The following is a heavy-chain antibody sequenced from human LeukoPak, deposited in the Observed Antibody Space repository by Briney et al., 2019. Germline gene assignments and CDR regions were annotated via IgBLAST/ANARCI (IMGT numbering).Heavy chain of an antibody. CDR2: INPNSGGT. CDR1: GYTFTGYY. Sequence: ASVKVSCKASGYTFTGYYMHWVRQAPGQGLEWMGRINPNSGGTNYAQKFRGRVTITRDTSASTAYMELSSLRSEDTAVYYCASSWQWLVPTYYYYGMDVWGQGTTVTVSS. J-gene: IGHJ6*02. D-gene: IGHD6-19*01. CDR3: ASSWQWLVPTYYYYGMDV. V-gene: IGHV1-2*06.